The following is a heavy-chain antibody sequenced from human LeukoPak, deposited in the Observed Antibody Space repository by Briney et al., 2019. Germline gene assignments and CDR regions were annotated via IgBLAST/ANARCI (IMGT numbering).Heavy chain of an antibody. Sequence: SETLSLTCAVYGGSFSGYYWSWIRQPPGKGLEWIGEINHSGSTNYNPSLKSRVTISVDTSKNQFSPKLSSVTAADTAVYYCARGRRANYIDYWGQGTLVTVSS. CDR2: INHSGST. D-gene: IGHD1-26*01. V-gene: IGHV4-34*01. CDR1: GGSFSGYY. J-gene: IGHJ4*02. CDR3: ARGRRANYIDY.